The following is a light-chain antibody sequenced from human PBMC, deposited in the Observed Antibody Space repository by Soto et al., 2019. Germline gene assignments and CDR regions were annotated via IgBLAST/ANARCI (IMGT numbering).Light chain of an antibody. V-gene: IGKV3-15*01. CDR2: GAS. Sequence: EIVMPQYPATLSVSPGERAALSCRASQSVGSNLAWYQQKPGQAPRLLIYGASSKATGIRARFSCSGSGTECTLTISGVQSDDCAVYYCQQYNSWHFTFGPGAKVVIK. J-gene: IGKJ3*01. CDR3: QQYNSWHFT. CDR1: QSVGSN.